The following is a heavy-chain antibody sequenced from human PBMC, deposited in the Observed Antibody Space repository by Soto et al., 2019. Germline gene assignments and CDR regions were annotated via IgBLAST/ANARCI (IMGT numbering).Heavy chain of an antibody. CDR2: ISGNSGST. D-gene: IGHD3-22*01. Sequence: GGSLRISCAASGLTFSSYAMSWVRQGPGKGLEWVSAISGNSGSTYSADSVKGRLTISRDNSKNTLYLKMKSLRAEDTAVNYSAKMFPLSWNNGYFDFFYFWGQRSLVTVSS. J-gene: IGHJ4*02. CDR1: GLTFSSYA. CDR3: AKMFPLSWNNGYFDFFYF. V-gene: IGHV3-23*01.